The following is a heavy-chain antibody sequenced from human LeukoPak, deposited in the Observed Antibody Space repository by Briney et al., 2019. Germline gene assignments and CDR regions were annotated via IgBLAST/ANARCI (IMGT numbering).Heavy chain of an antibody. CDR1: GGTFSSYA. V-gene: IGHV1-69*05. J-gene: IGHJ3*02. CDR3: ARDKGKKADAFDI. Sequence: SVKVSCKASGGTFSSYAISWVRQAPGQGLEWMGGIIPIFGTANYAQKFQGRVTITRDTSTSTVYMELSSLRSEDTAVYYCARDKGKKADAFDIWGQGTLVTVSS. D-gene: IGHD3-10*01. CDR2: IIPIFGTA.